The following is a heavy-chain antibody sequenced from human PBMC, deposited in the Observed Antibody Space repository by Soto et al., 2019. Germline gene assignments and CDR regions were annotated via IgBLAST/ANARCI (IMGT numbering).Heavy chain of an antibody. CDR1: GFTFSSYS. CDR3: ARGADYDSSGIRLNWFDP. V-gene: IGHV3-48*02. Sequence: EVQLVESGGDLVQPGGSLRLSCAASGFTFSSYSMNWVRQAPGKGLEWVSYISSSSSTIYYADSVKGRFTISRDNAKNSLYLQMNSLRDEDTAVYYCARGADYDSSGIRLNWFDPWGQGTLVTVSS. D-gene: IGHD3-22*01. CDR2: ISSSSSTI. J-gene: IGHJ5*02.